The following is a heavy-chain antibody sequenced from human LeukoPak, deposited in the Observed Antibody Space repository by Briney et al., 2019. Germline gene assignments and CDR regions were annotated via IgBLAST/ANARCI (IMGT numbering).Heavy chain of an antibody. Sequence: ASVKVSCKASGGTFSSYAISWVRQAPGQGLEWMGGIIPIFGTANYAQKFQGRVTITADESTSTAYMELSSLRSEDTAVYYCARLTYDYGSGTYFYFDYWGQGTLVSVSS. CDR3: ARLTYDYGSGTYFYFDY. D-gene: IGHD3-10*01. J-gene: IGHJ4*02. V-gene: IGHV1-69*13. CDR2: IIPIFGTA. CDR1: GGTFSSYA.